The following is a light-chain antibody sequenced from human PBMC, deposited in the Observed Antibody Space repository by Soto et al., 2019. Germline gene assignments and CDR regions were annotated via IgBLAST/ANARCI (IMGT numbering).Light chain of an antibody. Sequence: QSALTQPASVSGSPGQSITISCTGTSSDVGGYNYVPWYQQHPGKAPKLMIYDVSNRPSGVSNRFSGSKSGNTASLTISGLQAEDEADYYCSSYTSSSTFAVFGGGTKLTVL. J-gene: IGLJ2*01. CDR2: DVS. CDR3: SSYTSSSTFAV. CDR1: SSDVGGYNY. V-gene: IGLV2-14*01.